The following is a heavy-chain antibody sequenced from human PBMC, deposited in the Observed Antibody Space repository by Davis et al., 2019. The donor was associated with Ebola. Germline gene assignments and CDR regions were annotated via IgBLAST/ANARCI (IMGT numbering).Heavy chain of an antibody. V-gene: IGHV4-39*01. CDR2: IYYSGST. CDR1: GGSISSSSYY. Sequence: MPSETLSLTCTVSGGSISSSSYYWGWIRQPPGKGLEWIGSIYYSGSTYYNPSLKSRVTISVDTSKNQFSLKLSSVTAADTAVYYCANPLWFGEGWFDPWGQGTLVTVSS. D-gene: IGHD3-10*01. J-gene: IGHJ5*02. CDR3: ANPLWFGEGWFDP.